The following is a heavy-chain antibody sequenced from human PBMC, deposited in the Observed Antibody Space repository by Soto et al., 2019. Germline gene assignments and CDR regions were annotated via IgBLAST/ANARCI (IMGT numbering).Heavy chain of an antibody. V-gene: IGHV3-74*01. D-gene: IGHD5-12*01. CDR1: GFTFTSNW. J-gene: IGHJ5*01. CDR3: AKYIGYSGYGFDF. CDR2: INSDGTRT. Sequence: GGSLRLSCAASGFTFTSNWMHWVRQGPGKGLVWVSRINSDGTRTTYADSGKGRFTISRDNAKNTLYLQMNSLRADDTAVYYCAKYIGYSGYGFDFWGQGTLATVSS.